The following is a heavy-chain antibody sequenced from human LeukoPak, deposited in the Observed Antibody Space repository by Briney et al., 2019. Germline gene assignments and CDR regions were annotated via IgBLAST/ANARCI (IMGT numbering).Heavy chain of an antibody. D-gene: IGHD3-10*01. CDR1: GGSISSGSYY. V-gene: IGHV4-61*02. CDR2: IYTSGST. Sequence: PSQTLSLTCTVSGGSISSGSYYWSWIRQPAGKGLEWIGRIYTSGSTNYNPSLKSRVTISVDTSKNQFSLKLSSVTAADTAVYYCAREFQYYGSGSYDYWGQGTLVTVSS. J-gene: IGHJ4*02. CDR3: AREFQYYGSGSYDY.